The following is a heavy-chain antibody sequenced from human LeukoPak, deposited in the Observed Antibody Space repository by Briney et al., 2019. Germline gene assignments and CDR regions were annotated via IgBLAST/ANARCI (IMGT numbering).Heavy chain of an antibody. Sequence: GGSLRLSCAASGFAFSSYAMHWVRQAPGKGLEWVAVITYDGSNKYYADSVKGRFTISRDNSKNTLYLQMNSLRAEDTAVYYCARDGGELRYFDWLLGYYYGMDVWGQGTTVTVSS. J-gene: IGHJ6*02. CDR1: GFAFSSYA. V-gene: IGHV3-30-3*01. CDR2: ITYDGSNK. D-gene: IGHD3-9*01. CDR3: ARDGGELRYFDWLLGYYYGMDV.